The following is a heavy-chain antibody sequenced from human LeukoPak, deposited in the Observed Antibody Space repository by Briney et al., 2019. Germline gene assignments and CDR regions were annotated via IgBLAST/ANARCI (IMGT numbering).Heavy chain of an antibody. CDR2: IYTSGST. V-gene: IGHV4-4*09. CDR3: AGSQHASYDFWSGYFSYYYYMDV. J-gene: IGHJ6*03. CDR1: GGSISSYY. Sequence: SETLSLTCTVSGGSISSYYWSWIRQPPGKGLGWIGYIYTSGSTNYNPSLKSRVTISVDTSKNQFSLKLSSVTAADTAVYYCAGSQHASYDFWSGYFSYYYYMDVWGKGTTVTVSS. D-gene: IGHD3-3*01.